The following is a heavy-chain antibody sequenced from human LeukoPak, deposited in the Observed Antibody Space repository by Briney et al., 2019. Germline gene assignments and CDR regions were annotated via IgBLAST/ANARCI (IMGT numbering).Heavy chain of an antibody. CDR1: GYTFTSSG. Sequence: GASVKISCKASGYTFTSSGISWVRQAPGQGLEWMGWISAYNGNTNYAQKLQGRVTMTTDTSTSTAYMELRSLRSDDTAVYCCARDPEAWFFDYWGQGTLVTVSS. V-gene: IGHV1-18*01. J-gene: IGHJ4*02. CDR3: ARDPEAWFFDY. D-gene: IGHD3-22*01. CDR2: ISAYNGNT.